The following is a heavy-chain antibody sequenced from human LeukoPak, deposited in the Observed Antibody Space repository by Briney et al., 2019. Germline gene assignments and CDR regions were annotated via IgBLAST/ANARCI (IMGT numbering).Heavy chain of an antibody. CDR3: ARGGSFHEFDI. D-gene: IGHD3-10*01. Sequence: ASVKVSCKASGHRFTDYWIQWVRQAPGQGLEWMGWINTNTGGTVYAQKFQGRVTMTGDTSLTTSYMDLSRLTSDDTAVYYCARGGSFHEFDIWGQGTMVIVSS. V-gene: IGHV1-2*02. J-gene: IGHJ3*02. CDR2: INTNTGGT. CDR1: GHRFTDYW.